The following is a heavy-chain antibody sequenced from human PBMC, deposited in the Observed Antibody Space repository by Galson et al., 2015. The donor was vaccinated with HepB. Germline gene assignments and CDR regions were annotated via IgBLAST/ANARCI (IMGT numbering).Heavy chain of an antibody. CDR1: GFTFSSYA. D-gene: IGHD4-23*01. CDR3: ATTSVAAGTTPIGHY. J-gene: IGHJ4*02. Sequence: SLRLSCAASGFTFSSYAMSWVRQAPGKGLEWVSVISGSGSNTYYADSVKGRFTISRDNSKNTLSLQMNSLRVEDTAVYYCATTSVAAGTTPIGHYWGQGTLCAVSS. CDR2: ISGSGSNT. V-gene: IGHV3-23*01.